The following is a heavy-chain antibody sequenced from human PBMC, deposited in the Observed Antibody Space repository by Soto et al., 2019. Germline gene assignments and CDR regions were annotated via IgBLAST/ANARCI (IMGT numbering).Heavy chain of an antibody. CDR3: ARDHFPWFDQ. CDR2: ISTKNGHT. Sequence: ASVKVSCKASGYTFLTYDISWVRQAPGQGLEWMGWISTKNGHTNYSQNLQGRATMTTDTSTNTAYLELRNLRSDDTAGYFCARDHFPWFDQWGQGTLVNVS. CDR1: GYTFLTYD. D-gene: IGHD3-3*02. J-gene: IGHJ5*02. V-gene: IGHV1-18*01.